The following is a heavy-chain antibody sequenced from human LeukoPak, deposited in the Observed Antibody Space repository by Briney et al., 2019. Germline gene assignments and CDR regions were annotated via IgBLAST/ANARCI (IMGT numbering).Heavy chain of an antibody. V-gene: IGHV4-31*03. J-gene: IGHJ5*02. CDR1: GGSISSGGYY. D-gene: IGHD6-19*01. CDR3: ATSAWVAGPWLDP. CDR2: INHSGTT. Sequence: SQTLSLTCTVSGGSISSGGYYWSWIRQPPGKGLEWIGEINHSGTTNYNPSLKSRVTMSVDTSNNQFSLKLSSVTAADTAVFYCATSAWVAGPWLDPWGQGTLVTVSS.